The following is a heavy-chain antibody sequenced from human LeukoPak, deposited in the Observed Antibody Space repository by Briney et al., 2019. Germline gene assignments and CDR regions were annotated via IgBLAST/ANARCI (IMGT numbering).Heavy chain of an antibody. V-gene: IGHV3-7*01. J-gene: IGHJ4*02. CDR2: INQDGSDK. CDR3: ARDPQWLVRFDY. D-gene: IGHD6-19*01. Sequence: GGSLRLSCAASEFTFSNHWMTWVRQAPGKGLEWVANINQDGSDKNHVDSVKGRFTISRDNAKNSLYLQMNSLRAEDTAVYYCARDPQWLVRFDYWGQGTLVTVSS. CDR1: EFTFSNHW.